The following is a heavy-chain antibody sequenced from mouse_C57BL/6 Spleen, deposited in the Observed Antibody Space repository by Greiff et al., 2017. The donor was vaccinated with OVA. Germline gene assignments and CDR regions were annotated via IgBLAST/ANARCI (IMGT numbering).Heavy chain of an antibody. D-gene: IGHD1-1*01. Sequence: QVQLQQSGPELVRPGASVTLSCKASGYTFTDYEMHWVKQTPVHGLEWIGAIDPETGGTAYNQKFKGKAILTADKSSSTAYMELRSLTSEDSAVYCCTRPRDYGKGDYWGQGTTLTVSS. V-gene: IGHV1-15*01. CDR2: IDPETGGT. CDR3: TRPRDYGKGDY. J-gene: IGHJ2*01. CDR1: GYTFTDYE.